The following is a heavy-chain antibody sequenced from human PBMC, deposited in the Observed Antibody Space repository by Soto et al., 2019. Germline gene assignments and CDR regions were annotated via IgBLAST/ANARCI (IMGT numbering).Heavy chain of an antibody. CDR1: GGSVNNANYF. CDR2: IYYSGST. J-gene: IGHJ6*02. CDR3: ARDADYGGSRGGMDV. V-gene: IGHV4-31*03. Sequence: QVRLEESGPGLVKPSETLSLICSVSGGSVNNANYFWNWIRHHPENGLEWIGYIYYSGSTRYNPSFKTRAILSIDTSKSQCSLRLNSVTVPDTAVYFCARDADYGGSRGGMDVWGRGTTVTVSS. D-gene: IGHD4-17*01.